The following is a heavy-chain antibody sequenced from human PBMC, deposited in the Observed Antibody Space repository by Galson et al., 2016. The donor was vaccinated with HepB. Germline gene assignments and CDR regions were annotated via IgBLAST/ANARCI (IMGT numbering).Heavy chain of an antibody. J-gene: IGHJ4*02. D-gene: IGHD3-16*01. CDR1: GVSVNNEAYH. CDR2: SYHSWHL. Sequence: SETLSLTCSVSGVSVNNEAYHWSWIRQPPGKGLEWLGHSYHSWHLNDKLRGRVRMSIDTAKNQFSLSLTPLTAADTAVYYCATYLAGHGGTGYWGREPWSPSPQ. CDR3: ATYLAGHGGTGY. V-gene: IGHV4-61*08.